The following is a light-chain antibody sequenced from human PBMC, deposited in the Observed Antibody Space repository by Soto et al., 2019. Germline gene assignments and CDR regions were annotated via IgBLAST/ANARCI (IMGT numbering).Light chain of an antibody. Sequence: EIVLTQSPGTLSLSPGERATLSCRASQSVSSSYLAWYQQKPGQAPRLLIYGASSRATGIPDRFSGSGSGTDFNLTISRLETEDFVVYYCQQYGSSPLKFGQGTKVEIK. CDR1: QSVSSSY. CDR3: QQYGSSPLK. J-gene: IGKJ1*01. CDR2: GAS. V-gene: IGKV3-20*01.